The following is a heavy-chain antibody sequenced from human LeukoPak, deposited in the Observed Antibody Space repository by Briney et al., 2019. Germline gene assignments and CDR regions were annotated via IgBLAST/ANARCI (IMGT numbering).Heavy chain of an antibody. CDR1: GYSISSGYY. CDR2: IYHSGST. Sequence: SETLSLTCTVSGYSISSGYYWGWIRQPPGKGLEWIGSIYHSGSTYYNPSLKSRVTISVDTSKNQFSLKLSSVTAADTAVYYCARVGGVVPARRLYNWFDPWGQGTLVTVSS. CDR3: ARVGGVVPARRLYNWFDP. D-gene: IGHD2-2*01. V-gene: IGHV4-38-2*02. J-gene: IGHJ5*02.